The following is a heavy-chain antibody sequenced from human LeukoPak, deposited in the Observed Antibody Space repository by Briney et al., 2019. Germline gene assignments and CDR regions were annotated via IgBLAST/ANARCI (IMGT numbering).Heavy chain of an antibody. J-gene: IGHJ4*02. D-gene: IGHD3-10*01. Sequence: GRSLRLSCAASGFTFSSYGMHWVRQAPGKGLEWVAVISYDGSNKYYADSVTGRFTISRDNSKNTLYLQMNSLRAEDTAVYYCAKDVDPFGSGSYVEGFDYWGQGTLVTVSS. CDR2: ISYDGSNK. V-gene: IGHV3-30*18. CDR3: AKDVDPFGSGSYVEGFDY. CDR1: GFTFSSYG.